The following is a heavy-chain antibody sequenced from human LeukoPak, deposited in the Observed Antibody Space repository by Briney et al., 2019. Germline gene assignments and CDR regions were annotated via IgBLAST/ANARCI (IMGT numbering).Heavy chain of an antibody. CDR1: GGSISSSSYY. CDR3: ARTPTYYDILTGYEDAFDI. Sequence: SETLSLTCTVSGGSISSSSYYWGWIRQPPGKGLEWIGSIYYSGSTYYNPSLKSRVTISVDTSENQFSLKLSSVTAADTAVYYCARTPTYYDILTGYEDAFDIWGQGTMVTVSS. CDR2: IYYSGST. J-gene: IGHJ3*02. V-gene: IGHV4-39*01. D-gene: IGHD3-9*01.